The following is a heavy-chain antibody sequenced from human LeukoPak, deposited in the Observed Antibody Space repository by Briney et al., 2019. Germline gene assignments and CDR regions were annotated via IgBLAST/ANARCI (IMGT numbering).Heavy chain of an antibody. D-gene: IGHD3-10*01. CDR3: ARADSGSGGIDY. J-gene: IGHJ4*02. Sequence: PSETLSLTCAVSGGSISSTSWWSWVRPPPGKGLEWIGEIYYSGSTNYKPSLKSRVTISLDKSKNQFSLRLSSVTAADTAVYYCARADSGSGGIDYWGQGTLVTVSS. CDR1: GGSISSTSW. V-gene: IGHV4-4*02. CDR2: IYYSGST.